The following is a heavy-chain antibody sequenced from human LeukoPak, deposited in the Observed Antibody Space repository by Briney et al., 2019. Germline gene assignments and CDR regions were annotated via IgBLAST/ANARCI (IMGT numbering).Heavy chain of an antibody. CDR3: ARSRRPGPYDYVWGSYRSDYYYYGMDV. CDR2: IYYSGST. V-gene: IGHV4-59*01. D-gene: IGHD3-16*02. CDR1: GGSISSYY. J-gene: IGHJ6*02. Sequence: SETLSLTCTVSGGSISSYYWSWIQQPPGKGLEWIGYIYYSGSTNYNPSLKSRVTISVDTSKNQFSLKLSSVTAADTAVYYCARSRRPGPYDYVWGSYRSDYYYYGMDVWGQGTTVTVSS.